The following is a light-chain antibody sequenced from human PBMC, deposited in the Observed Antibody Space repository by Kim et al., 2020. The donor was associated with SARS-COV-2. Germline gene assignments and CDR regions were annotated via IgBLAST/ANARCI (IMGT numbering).Light chain of an antibody. Sequence: SLALGQTSRITCGGNNIGTKNVHWYQQKPDQAPVLVIYRDTNRPSGIPERFSGSNSGNTATLTISRAQAGDEADYYCQVWDSSTAVFGGGTKLTVL. CDR1: NIGTKN. CDR2: RDT. J-gene: IGLJ3*02. CDR3: QVWDSSTAV. V-gene: IGLV3-9*01.